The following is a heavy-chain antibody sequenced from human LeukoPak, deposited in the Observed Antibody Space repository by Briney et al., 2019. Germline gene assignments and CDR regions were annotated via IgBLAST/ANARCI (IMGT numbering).Heavy chain of an antibody. D-gene: IGHD5-12*01. CDR2: IKQDGSEK. J-gene: IGHJ4*02. CDR1: GFTFSSYW. CDR3: ARDSVTSSVATIRYFDFDY. Sequence: SGGSLRLSCAASGFTFSSYWMSWVRQAPGKGLEWVANIKQDGSEKYYVDSVKGRFTISRDNAKNSLYLQMNSLRAEDTAVYYCARDSVTSSVATIRYFDFDYWGQGTLVTVSS. V-gene: IGHV3-7*01.